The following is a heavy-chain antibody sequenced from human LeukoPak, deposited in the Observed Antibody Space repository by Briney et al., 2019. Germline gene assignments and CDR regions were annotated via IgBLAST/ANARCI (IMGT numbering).Heavy chain of an antibody. CDR3: AKGLDEYDSSGYYYPYYYGMDV. V-gene: IGHV3-30*18. Sequence: GRSLRLSCAASGFTFSSYGMHWVRQAPGKGLEWVAVISYDGSNKYYADSVKGRFTISRDNSKNTLYLQMNSLRAEDTAVCYCAKGLDEYDSSGYYYPYYYGMDVWGQGTTVTVSS. D-gene: IGHD3-22*01. J-gene: IGHJ6*02. CDR2: ISYDGSNK. CDR1: GFTFSSYG.